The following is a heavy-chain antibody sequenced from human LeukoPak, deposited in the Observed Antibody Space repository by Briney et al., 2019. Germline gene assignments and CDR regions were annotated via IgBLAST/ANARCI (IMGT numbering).Heavy chain of an antibody. CDR2: IIPILGIA. J-gene: IGHJ4*02. D-gene: IGHD3-10*01. CDR3: AGGDARFGELLFDY. Sequence: ASVKVSCKASGGTFSSYAISWVRQAPGQGLEWMGRIIPILGIANYAQKFQGRVTITADKSTSTAYMELSSLRSEDTAVYYCAGGDARFGELLFDYWGQGTLVTVSS. V-gene: IGHV1-69*04. CDR1: GGTFSSYA.